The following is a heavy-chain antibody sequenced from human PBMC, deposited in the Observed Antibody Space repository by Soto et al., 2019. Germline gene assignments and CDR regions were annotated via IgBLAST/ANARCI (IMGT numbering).Heavy chain of an antibody. J-gene: IGHJ6*02. CDR3: ARDNDRPQLGGNYYYILDV. CDR1: GGTFSTSA. Sequence: QVQLEQSGAEVKKPGSSVKVSCKASGGTFSTSAISWVRQAPGQGLEWMGGIMPIFRTPDYAQKFQGRVTVSADGSTRTAYMELSGLRSDDTAVYYCARDNDRPQLGGNYYYILDVWGQGTTITVSS. D-gene: IGHD2-8*01. CDR2: IMPIFRTP. V-gene: IGHV1-69*12.